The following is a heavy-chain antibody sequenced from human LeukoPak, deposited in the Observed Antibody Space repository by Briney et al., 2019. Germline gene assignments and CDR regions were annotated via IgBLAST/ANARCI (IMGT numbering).Heavy chain of an antibody. Sequence: SETLSLTCTVGGGSVSSVSYFWGWIRQPPGKGLEWIGGIYYSGSTYYNPSLKSRVTISVDPSKNRCSLKLSSVTAADTAVYYCVSQTPLYSGSFYFDYWGQGTLVTVSS. CDR3: VSQTPLYSGSFYFDY. D-gene: IGHD1-26*01. J-gene: IGHJ4*02. V-gene: IGHV4-39*01. CDR2: IYYSGST. CDR1: GGSVSSVSYF.